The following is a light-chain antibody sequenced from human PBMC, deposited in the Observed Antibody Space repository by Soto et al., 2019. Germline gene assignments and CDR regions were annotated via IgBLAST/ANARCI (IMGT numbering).Light chain of an antibody. CDR2: GAS. J-gene: IGKJ2*01. V-gene: IGKV3-20*01. Sequence: EIVLTQSPGTLSLSPGERATFSCRASQSFSRKSLAWYQQKPGQAPRLLIYGASTRATGIPDRFSGTGSGTDFTLTISRLEPEDFAVYYCQQYDSSPNTFGQGTKLEIK. CDR3: QQYDSSPNT. CDR1: QSFSRKS.